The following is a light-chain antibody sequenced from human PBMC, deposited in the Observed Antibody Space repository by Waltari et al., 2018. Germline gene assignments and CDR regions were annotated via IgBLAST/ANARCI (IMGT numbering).Light chain of an antibody. V-gene: IGLV2-8*01. J-gene: IGLJ3*02. CDR2: DVT. CDR1: NNDVGAYQY. Sequence: QSALTQPPSASGSLGQSVTISCTGTNNDVGAYQYVSWYQQYPGKAPKLLIYDVTQRPSGVAFRFSGSKSGRTASLTVSGLQPEDEAIYSCCSYAGADSLLFGGGTKLTVL. CDR3: CSYAGADSLL.